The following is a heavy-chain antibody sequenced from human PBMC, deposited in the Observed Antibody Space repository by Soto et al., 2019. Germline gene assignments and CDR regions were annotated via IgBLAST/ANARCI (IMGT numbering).Heavy chain of an antibody. V-gene: IGHV4-59*01. Sequence: SETLSLTCTVSGGSISIYYWSWIRQPPGKGLEWIGYIYYSGSTNYNPSLKSRVTISVDTSKNQFSLKLSSVTAADTAVYYCARSWKQDWFDPWGQGTLVTVSS. D-gene: IGHD1-1*01. J-gene: IGHJ5*02. CDR3: ARSWKQDWFDP. CDR1: GGSISIYY. CDR2: IYYSGST.